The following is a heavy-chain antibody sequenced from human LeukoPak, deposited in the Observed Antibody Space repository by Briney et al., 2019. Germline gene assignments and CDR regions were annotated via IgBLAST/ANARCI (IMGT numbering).Heavy chain of an antibody. CDR1: GGSISSGDYY. D-gene: IGHD2-2*01. J-gene: IGHJ4*02. V-gene: IGHV4-30-4*01. Sequence: SETLSLTCTVSGGSISSGDYYWSWIRQPPGKGLEWIGYIYYSGTTYYNPSLKSRVTISVDTSKNQFSLKLSSVTAADTAVYYCAATGYCSSTSGYSAVKLVDYWGQGTLVTVSS. CDR3: AATGYCSSTSGYSAVKLVDY. CDR2: IYYSGTT.